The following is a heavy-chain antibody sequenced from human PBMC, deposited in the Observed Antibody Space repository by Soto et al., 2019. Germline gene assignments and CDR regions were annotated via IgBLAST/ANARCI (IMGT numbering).Heavy chain of an antibody. CDR1: GYSFTSYW. D-gene: IGHD1-1*01. CDR3: PRPGPRSNEGAGY. V-gene: IGHV5-51*01. CDR2: IYPDDSDT. J-gene: IGHJ4*02. Sequence: GESLTISCKGSGYSFTSYWIGWVRQMPGKGLEWMGIIYPDDSDTRYSPSFQGQVTISADKSISTAYLQGSSLKASDTAMYYCPRPGPRSNEGAGYWGQGTLVTVSS.